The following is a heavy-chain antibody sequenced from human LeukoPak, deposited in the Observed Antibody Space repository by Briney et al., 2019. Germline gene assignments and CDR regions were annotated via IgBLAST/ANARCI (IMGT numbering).Heavy chain of an antibody. CDR3: AKDSLADSDY. V-gene: IGHV3-30*02. CDR1: GFIFSTYG. CDR2: IRHDGSIK. D-gene: IGHD3-16*01. J-gene: IGHJ4*02. Sequence: GGSLRLSCAASGFIFSTYGMYWVRQAPGKGLEWVAFIRHDGSIKNYADSVKGRSTISRDNSKNTLYLQMNSLRAEDTAVYYCAKDSLADSDYWGQGTLVSVSS.